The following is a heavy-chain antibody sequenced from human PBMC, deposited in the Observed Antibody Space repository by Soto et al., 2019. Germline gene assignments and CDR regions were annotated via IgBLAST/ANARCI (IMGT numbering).Heavy chain of an antibody. CDR2: IYPGDSDT. D-gene: IGHD2-2*01. Sequence: GESLKISCKGSGYSFTSYWIGWVRQMPGKGLEWMGIIYPGDSDTRYSPSFQGQVTISADKSISTAYLQWSSLKASDTAMYYCARPFRDQLLLWAHDAFDIWGQGTMVTVSS. J-gene: IGHJ3*02. CDR3: ARPFRDQLLLWAHDAFDI. V-gene: IGHV5-51*01. CDR1: GYSFTSYW.